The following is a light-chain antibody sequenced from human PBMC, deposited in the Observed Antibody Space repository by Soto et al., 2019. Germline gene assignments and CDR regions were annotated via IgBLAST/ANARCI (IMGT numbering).Light chain of an antibody. J-gene: IGKJ1*01. Sequence: DIQMTQSPSSLSASVGDRVTITCQASQNINNYLNWYQQKPGRAPKLLIYDASSLESGVPSRFSGSGSGTEFTLTISGLQPDDFATYYCQQYNSYSFGQGTKVDIK. CDR3: QQYNSYS. V-gene: IGKV1-5*01. CDR2: DAS. CDR1: QNINNY.